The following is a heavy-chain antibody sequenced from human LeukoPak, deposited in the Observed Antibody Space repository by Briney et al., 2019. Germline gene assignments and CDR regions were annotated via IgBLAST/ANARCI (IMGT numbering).Heavy chain of an antibody. V-gene: IGHV3-21*01. Sequence: PGGSLRLSCAASGFTFSSYSMNWVRQAPGKGLEWVSSISSSSSYIYYADSVKGRFTISRDNAKNSLYLQMNSLRAEDTAVYYCARDDIAVAGSFDYWGQGTLVTVSS. CDR1: GFTFSSYS. J-gene: IGHJ4*02. CDR2: ISSSSSYI. D-gene: IGHD6-19*01. CDR3: ARDDIAVAGSFDY.